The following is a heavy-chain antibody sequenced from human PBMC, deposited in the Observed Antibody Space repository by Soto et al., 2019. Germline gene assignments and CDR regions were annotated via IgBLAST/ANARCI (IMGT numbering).Heavy chain of an antibody. J-gene: IGHJ6*02. CDR2: ISYDGSNK. CDR1: GFTFSSYG. D-gene: IGHD3-3*01. V-gene: IGHV3-30*18. Sequence: QVQLVESGGGVVQPGRSLRLSCAASGFTFSSYGMNWVRQAPGKGLVWVEVISYDGSNKYYADSVKGRFTLSRDNSKNALYLQMNSLRAGDTAVYYCAKTGYDFWSSSYGMDVWGQATTVTVSS. CDR3: AKTGYDFWSSSYGMDV.